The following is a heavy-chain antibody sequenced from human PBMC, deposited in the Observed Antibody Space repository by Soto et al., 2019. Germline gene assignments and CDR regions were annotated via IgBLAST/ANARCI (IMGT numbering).Heavy chain of an antibody. CDR2: IYPGDSDT. J-gene: IGHJ6*02. Sequence: PGESLKISCKGSGYSFTSYWIGWVRQVPGKGLEWMGIIYPGDSDTRYSPSFQGQVTISADKSISTAYLQWSSLKTSDTAMYYCARWGDYGSSPSEDPTSHNYYYYYGMDVWGQGTTVTVSS. CDR1: GYSFTSYW. V-gene: IGHV5-51*01. D-gene: IGHD6-13*01. CDR3: ARWGDYGSSPSEDPTSHNYYYYYGMDV.